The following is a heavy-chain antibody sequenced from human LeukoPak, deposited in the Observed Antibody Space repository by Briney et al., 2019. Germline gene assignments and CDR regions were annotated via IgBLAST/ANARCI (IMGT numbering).Heavy chain of an antibody. D-gene: IGHD1-26*01. CDR3: ARDGSFSVGATTHDAFDI. Sequence: ASLKVSCKASGGTFSSYAISWVRQAPGQGLEWIGGIIPIVGTANYAQKFQGRVTITTDESTSTAYMELSSLRSEDTAVYYCARDGSFSVGATTHDAFDIWGQGTMVTVS. J-gene: IGHJ3*02. CDR2: IIPIVGTA. V-gene: IGHV1-69*05. CDR1: GGTFSSYA.